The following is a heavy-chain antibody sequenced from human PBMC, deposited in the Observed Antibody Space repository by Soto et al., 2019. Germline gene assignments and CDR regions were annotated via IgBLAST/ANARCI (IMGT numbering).Heavy chain of an antibody. CDR2: IWYDGSNK. CDR3: AREGTYCRGGSCYPHFDY. Sequence: PGGSLRLSCAASGFTFSSYGMHWVRQAPGKGLEWVAVIWYDGSNKYYADSVKGRFTISRDNSKNTLYLQMNSLRAEDTAVYYCAREGTYCRGGSCYPHFDYWGQGTLVTVSS. V-gene: IGHV3-33*01. CDR1: GFTFSSYG. D-gene: IGHD2-15*01. J-gene: IGHJ4*02.